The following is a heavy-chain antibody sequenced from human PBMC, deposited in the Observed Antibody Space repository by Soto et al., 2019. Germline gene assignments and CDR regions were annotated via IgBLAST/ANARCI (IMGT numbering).Heavy chain of an antibody. V-gene: IGHV1-8*01. D-gene: IGHD6-19*01. CDR3: ARGTGSGWPKVRNYYYMDV. Sequence: ASVKVSCKASGYTFTSYDINWVRQATGQGLEWMGWMNPNSGNTGYAQKFQGRVTMTRNTSISTAYMELSSLRSEDTAVYYCARGTGSGWPKVRNYYYMDVWGKGTTVTVSS. J-gene: IGHJ6*03. CDR2: MNPNSGNT. CDR1: GYTFTSYD.